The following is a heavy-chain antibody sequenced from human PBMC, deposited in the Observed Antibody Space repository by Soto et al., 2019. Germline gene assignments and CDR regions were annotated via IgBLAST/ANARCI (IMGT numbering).Heavy chain of an antibody. CDR3: AREVVVDARGDAFDI. Sequence: QVQLVESGGGLVKPGGSLRLSCAASGFTFSDYYMTWIRQAPGKGLEWVSYISPRSSAIYYADSVKGRFTISRDNAKNSLYLQMNSMRVGDTAVYFSAREVVVDARGDAFDIWGLGTMVTVSS. CDR1: GFTFSDYY. CDR2: ISPRSSAI. D-gene: IGHD2-2*01. J-gene: IGHJ3*02. V-gene: IGHV3-11*01.